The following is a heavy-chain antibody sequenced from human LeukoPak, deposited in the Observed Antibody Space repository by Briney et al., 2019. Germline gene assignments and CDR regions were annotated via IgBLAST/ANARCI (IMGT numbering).Heavy chain of an antibody. J-gene: IGHJ4*02. CDR2: IKEDGSES. Sequence: GGSLRLSCAASELPFSNYWMNWVRQAPGKGLEWVANIKEDGSESNYVDSVKGRFTISRDNAESSLYLQMNNLRSEDTAIYYCARGRRYNGNWYYFDYWGQGTLVTVSS. D-gene: IGHD1-14*01. CDR1: ELPFSNYW. CDR3: ARGRRYNGNWYYFDY. V-gene: IGHV3-7*01.